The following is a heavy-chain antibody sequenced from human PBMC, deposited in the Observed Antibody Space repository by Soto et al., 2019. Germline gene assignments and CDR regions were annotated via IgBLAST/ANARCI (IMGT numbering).Heavy chain of an antibody. V-gene: IGHV1-2*02. Sequence: GASVKSLHGFWIHLTGYYMHWVRQAPGQGLEWMGWINPNSGGTNYAQKFQGRVTMTRDTSISTAYMELSRLRSDDTAVYYCARGARRRDSSGYLNYWGHGTLVTVSS. CDR2: INPNSGGT. J-gene: IGHJ4*01. D-gene: IGHD3-22*01. CDR3: ARGARRRDSSGYLNY. CDR1: IHLTGYY.